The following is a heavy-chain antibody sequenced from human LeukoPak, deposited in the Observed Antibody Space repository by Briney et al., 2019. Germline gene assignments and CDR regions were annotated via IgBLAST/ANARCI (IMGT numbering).Heavy chain of an antibody. J-gene: IGHJ1*01. V-gene: IGHV3-30-3*01. Sequence: PGGSLRLSCAASGFTFSSYAMHWVRQAPGKGLEWVAVISYDGSNKYYADSVKGRFTISRDNSKNTLYLQMNSLRAEDTAVYYCAMKYSSGWPPRAEYFQHWGQGTLVTVSS. CDR2: ISYDGSNK. CDR1: GFTFSSYA. D-gene: IGHD6-19*01. CDR3: AMKYSSGWPPRAEYFQH.